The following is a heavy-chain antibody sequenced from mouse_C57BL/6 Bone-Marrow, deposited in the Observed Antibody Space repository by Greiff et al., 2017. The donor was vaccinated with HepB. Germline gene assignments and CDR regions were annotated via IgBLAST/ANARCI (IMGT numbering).Heavy chain of an antibody. V-gene: IGHV1-64*01. CDR3: ARGGGVDYAMDY. D-gene: IGHD1-1*02. CDR2: IHPNSGST. CDR1: GYTFTSYW. J-gene: IGHJ4*01. Sequence: QVQLKESGAELVKPGASVKLSCKASGYTFTSYWMHWVKQRPGQGLEWIGMIHPNSGSTNYNEKFKSKATLTVDKSSSTAYMQLSSLTSEDSAVYYCARGGGVDYAMDYWGQGTSVTVSS.